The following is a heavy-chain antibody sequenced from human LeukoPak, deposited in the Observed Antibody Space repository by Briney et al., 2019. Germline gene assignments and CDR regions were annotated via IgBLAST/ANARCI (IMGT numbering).Heavy chain of an antibody. CDR1: GGTFSSYA. CDR2: IIPILGIA. V-gene: IGHV1-69*04. J-gene: IGHJ4*02. Sequence: SVKVSCKASGGTFSSYAISWVRQAPGQGLEWMGRIIPILGIANYAQKFQGRVTITADKSTSTAYMELSSLRSEDTAVYYCARLRCSSTSCHSSFDYWGQGTLVTVSS. CDR3: ARLRCSSTSCHSSFDY. D-gene: IGHD2-2*01.